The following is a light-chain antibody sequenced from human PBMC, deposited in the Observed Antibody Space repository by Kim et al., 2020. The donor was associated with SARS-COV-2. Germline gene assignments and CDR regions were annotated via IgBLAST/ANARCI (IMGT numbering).Light chain of an antibody. CDR1: SSDVGSYNL. CDR2: EVS. Sequence: LTQPASVSGSPGQSITISCTGTSSDVGSYNLVSWYQQHPGKAPKLMIYEVSKRPSGVSNRFSGSKSGNTASLTISGLQAEDEADYYCCSYAGSSTLGVFGGGTQLTVL. CDR3: CSYAGSSTLGV. V-gene: IGLV2-23*02. J-gene: IGLJ2*01.